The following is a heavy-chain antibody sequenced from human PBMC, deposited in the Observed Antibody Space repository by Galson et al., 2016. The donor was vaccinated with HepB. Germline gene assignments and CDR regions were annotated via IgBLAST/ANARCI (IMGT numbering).Heavy chain of an antibody. CDR3: AKDHALLGGGRYSAFNY. V-gene: IGHV3-30*14. CDR1: GFSFISYA. J-gene: IGHJ4*02. D-gene: IGHD1-26*01. Sequence: SLRLSCAASGFSFISYAMHWVRQAPGKGLEWVAVVSYDGRDESYADSVKGRFTISKENSKNTIYLQMNSLRAKDTAVYFCAKDHALLGGGRYSAFNYWGQGTLVTVSS. CDR2: VSYDGRDE.